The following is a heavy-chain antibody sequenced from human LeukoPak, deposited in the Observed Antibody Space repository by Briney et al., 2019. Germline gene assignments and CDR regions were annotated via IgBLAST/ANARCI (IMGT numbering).Heavy chain of an antibody. CDR2: INPSGGST. J-gene: IGHJ5*02. CDR3: ATDALPRVSIAARRPIVWFDP. Sequence: ASVKVSCKASGYTFTSYYMHWVRQAPGQGLEWMGIINPSGGSTSYAQKFQGRVTMTRDTSTSTAYMELSSLRSEDTAVYYCATDALPRVSIAARRPIVWFDPWGQGTLVTVSS. D-gene: IGHD6-6*01. CDR1: GYTFTSYY. V-gene: IGHV1-46*01.